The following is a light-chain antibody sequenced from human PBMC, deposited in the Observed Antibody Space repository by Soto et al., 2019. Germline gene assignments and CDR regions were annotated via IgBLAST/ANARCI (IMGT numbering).Light chain of an antibody. V-gene: IGLV2-14*03. CDR2: DVS. CDR1: SSDVGGYNY. Sequence: QSVLTLPASVSGSPGQSITISCTGTSSDVGGYNYVSWYQHHPGKAPKLMIYDVSNRPSRVSNRFSGSKSGNTASLTISGLQPEDEADYYCCSYTTSNTRQIVFGTGTKVTVL. CDR3: CSYTTSNTRQIV. J-gene: IGLJ1*01.